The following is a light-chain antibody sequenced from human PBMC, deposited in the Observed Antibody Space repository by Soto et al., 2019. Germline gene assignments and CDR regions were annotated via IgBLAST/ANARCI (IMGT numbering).Light chain of an antibody. Sequence: DIQMTQSPSAVASSVGDSVTLTCRASQSISNCLAWYQQKPGTAPKLLIYHASILETAVPSRFSGNGSGTEFTLTISSLQPGDFATYYCQQYNSYSFGQGTKVDI. V-gene: IGKV1-5*01. CDR3: QQYNSYS. J-gene: IGKJ1*01. CDR2: HAS. CDR1: QSISNC.